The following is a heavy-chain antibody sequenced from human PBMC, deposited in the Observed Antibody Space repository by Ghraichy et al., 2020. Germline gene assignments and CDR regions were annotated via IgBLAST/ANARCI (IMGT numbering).Heavy chain of an antibody. CDR3: ARRGLGVYYFEY. D-gene: IGHD3-16*01. J-gene: IGHJ4*02. V-gene: IGHV4-59*08. Sequence: ESLNISCTVSGGSIASSYWVWIRQSPGRGLEWIGYISYNGNSGSTNYNAALKSRVTISVDTSKNQFSLKLTSVTAADTAVYYCARRGLGVYYFEYWGQGTLVTVSS. CDR2: ISYNGNSGST. CDR1: GGSIASSY.